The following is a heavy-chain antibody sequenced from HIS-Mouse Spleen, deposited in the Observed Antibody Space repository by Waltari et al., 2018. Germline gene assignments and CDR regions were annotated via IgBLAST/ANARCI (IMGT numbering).Heavy chain of an antibody. J-gene: IGHJ4*02. V-gene: IGHV1-2*02. CDR3: ARAALYNWNFFDY. D-gene: IGHD1-20*01. CDR2: SGGT. Sequence: SGGTNYAQKFQGRVTMTRDTSISTAYMELSRLRSDDTAVYYCARAALYNWNFFDYWGQGTLVTVSS.